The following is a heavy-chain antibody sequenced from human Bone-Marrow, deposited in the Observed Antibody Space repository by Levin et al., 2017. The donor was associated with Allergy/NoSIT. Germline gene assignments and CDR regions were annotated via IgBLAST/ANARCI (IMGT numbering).Heavy chain of an antibody. CDR3: VREYIDGKNYYYGMDV. CDR2: IYSGGDT. D-gene: IGHD3-9*01. J-gene: IGHJ6*02. Sequence: GGSLRLSCAASGFSISSHYMSWVRQAPGKGLEWVSIIYSGGDTYYANSVKGRFTISRDISKNTLYLQMNTLRAEDTALYYCVREYIDGKNYYYGMDVWGQGTTVTVSS. CDR1: GFSISSHY. V-gene: IGHV3-53*01.